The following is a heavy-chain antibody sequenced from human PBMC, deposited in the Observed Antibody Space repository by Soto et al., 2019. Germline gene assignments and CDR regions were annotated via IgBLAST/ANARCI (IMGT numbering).Heavy chain of an antibody. CDR2: IKPDGSEN. CDR3: ARANFDI. Sequence: EVQLVESGGGLVQPGGSLRLSCAPSGFTLNNLWMCWVRQAPGKGLEWVANIKPDGSENSYVDSVKGRFTISRDNAKNSLYLQMNNLRAEDTAVYYCARANFDIRGQGTLVTVSS. V-gene: IGHV3-7*04. CDR1: GFTLNNLW. J-gene: IGHJ4*02. D-gene: IGHD3-9*01.